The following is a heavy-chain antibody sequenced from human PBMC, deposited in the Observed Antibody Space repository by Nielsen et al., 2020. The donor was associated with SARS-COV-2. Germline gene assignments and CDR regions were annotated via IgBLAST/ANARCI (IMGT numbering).Heavy chain of an antibody. CDR1: GGSISNSRNY. Sequence: SETLSLTCSVSGGSISNSRNYGGWIRQPPGKGLEWIGDIYFSGKTYYAPSLKSRVTISVVTSQNQVSLKLRSVSAADTAVYYCARRTFHYHGMDVWGQGTSVTVSS. CDR3: ARRTFHYHGMDV. CDR2: IYFSGKT. V-gene: IGHV4-39*01. J-gene: IGHJ6*02.